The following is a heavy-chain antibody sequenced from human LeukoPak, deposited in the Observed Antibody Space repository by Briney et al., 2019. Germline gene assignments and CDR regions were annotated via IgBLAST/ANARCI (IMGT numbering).Heavy chain of an antibody. CDR3: AREGGDPRWLDP. Sequence: SETLSLTCTVSGDSMSTSFWTWIRQPAGKGLEWIGRINNSGSTNYNPSLRSRVSMSVDRSKSQFSVTLTSVTAADTAVYFCAREGGDPRWLDPWGQGTLVTVSS. CDR1: GDSMSTSF. V-gene: IGHV4-4*07. J-gene: IGHJ5*02. CDR2: INNSGST. D-gene: IGHD6-25*01.